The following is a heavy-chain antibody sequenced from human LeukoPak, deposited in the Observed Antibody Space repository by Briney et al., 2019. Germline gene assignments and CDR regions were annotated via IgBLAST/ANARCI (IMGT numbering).Heavy chain of an antibody. CDR3: ARVTVLRFLEWLNFASYYFDY. V-gene: IGHV4-34*01. D-gene: IGHD3-3*01. CDR2: INHSGST. J-gene: IGHJ4*02. Sequence: SETLSLTCAVYGGSFSGYYWSWIRQPPGKGLEWIGEINHSGSTNYNPSLKSRVTISVDTSKNLFSLKLSSVTAADTAVYYCARVTVLRFLEWLNFASYYFDYWGQGTLVTVSS. CDR1: GGSFSGYY.